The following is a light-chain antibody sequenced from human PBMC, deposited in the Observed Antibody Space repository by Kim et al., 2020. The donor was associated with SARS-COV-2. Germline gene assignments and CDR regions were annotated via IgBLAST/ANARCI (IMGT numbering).Light chain of an antibody. CDR2: LNS. J-gene: IGLJ2*01. V-gene: IGLV1-44*01. Sequence: QSVLTQPPSASGTPGQRVTISCSGSNSNIGSNTVNWYQQVPGTAPKILIYLNSQRPSGVPDRFSGSKSGTSASLAISGLQSEDEADYYCATWDDSPDGPVFGGGTQLTVL. CDR3: ATWDDSPDGPV. CDR1: NSNIGSNT.